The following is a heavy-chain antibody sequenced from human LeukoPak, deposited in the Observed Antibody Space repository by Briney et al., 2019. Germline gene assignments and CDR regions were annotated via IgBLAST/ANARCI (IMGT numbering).Heavy chain of an antibody. CDR1: GFTLSRYA. CDR2: MSGSGGST. D-gene: IGHD3-10*01. V-gene: IGHV3-23*01. Sequence: PGGSLRLSCVASGFTLSRYAMSWVRQAPGKGLECVSAMSGSGGSTYYADSVKGRFTISRDNSKNTLYLQMNSLRAEDTAVYYCARGLWFREDFDYWGQGTLVTVSS. J-gene: IGHJ4*02. CDR3: ARGLWFREDFDY.